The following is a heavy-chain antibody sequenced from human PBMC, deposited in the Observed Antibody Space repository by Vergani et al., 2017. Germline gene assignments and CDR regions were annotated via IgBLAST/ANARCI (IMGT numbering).Heavy chain of an antibody. CDR3: TRQTSSTSSFIYYYGMDV. CDR2: IRSKANSYAT. V-gene: IGHV3-73*01. CDR1: GFTFSGSA. D-gene: IGHD2-2*01. Sequence: EVQLVESGGGLVQPGGSLKLSCAASGFTFSGSAMHWVRQASGKGLEWVGRIRSKANSYATAYAASVKGRFTISRDDSKNTAYLQMNSLKTEDTAMYYCTRQTSSTSSFIYYYGMDVWSQGTTVTVSS. J-gene: IGHJ6*02.